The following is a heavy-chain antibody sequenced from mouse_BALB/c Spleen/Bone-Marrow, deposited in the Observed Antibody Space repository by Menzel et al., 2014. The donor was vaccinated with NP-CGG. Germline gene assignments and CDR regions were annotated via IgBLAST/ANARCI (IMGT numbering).Heavy chain of an antibody. D-gene: IGHD2-10*01. CDR2: VNPYNGGT. CDR3: ARPPYYGNYVDY. J-gene: IGHJ2*01. CDR1: GYTFTDYY. Sequence: VQLQQSGPELVKPGASVKMSCKASGYTFTDYYMDWVKQSHGESFEWIGRVNPYNGGTSYNQKFKGKATLTVDKSSSTAYMELNSLTSEDSAVYYCARPPYYGNYVDYRGQGTTLTVSS. V-gene: IGHV1-19*01.